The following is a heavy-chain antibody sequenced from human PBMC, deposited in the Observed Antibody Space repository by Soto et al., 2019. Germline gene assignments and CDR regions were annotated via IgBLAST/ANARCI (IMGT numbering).Heavy chain of an antibody. D-gene: IGHD3-22*01. Sequence: ASVKVSCKDSDYTFTSYGISWVRQAPGQGLEWMGWISAYNGNTNYAQKLQGRVTMTTDTSTSTAYMELRSLRSDDTAVYYCAREGVVITTPDAFDIWGQGTMVTVS. J-gene: IGHJ3*02. CDR1: DYTFTSYG. V-gene: IGHV1-18*01. CDR2: ISAYNGNT. CDR3: AREGVVITTPDAFDI.